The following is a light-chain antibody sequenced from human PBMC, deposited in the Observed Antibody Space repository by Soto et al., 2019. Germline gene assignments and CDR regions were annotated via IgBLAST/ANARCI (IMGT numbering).Light chain of an antibody. Sequence: ILMTQSPAILSVSPGARATLSCRVSQSVSSNLAWYQQKPGQAPRLLIYDASSRATGIPARFSGSGSGTEFTLTISSLQSEDFAVYYCLHYNKWPRWTFGQGTKVDI. CDR1: QSVSSN. J-gene: IGKJ1*01. CDR3: LHYNKWPRWT. CDR2: DAS. V-gene: IGKV3-15*01.